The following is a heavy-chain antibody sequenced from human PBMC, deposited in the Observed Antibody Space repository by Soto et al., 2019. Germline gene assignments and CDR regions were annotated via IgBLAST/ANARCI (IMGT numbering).Heavy chain of an antibody. CDR1: GFTFSSYA. Sequence: EVQLLESGGGLVQPGGSLRLSCAASGFTFSSYAMSWVRQAPGKGLEWVSVISGSGDSTYYADSVKGRFTISRDNSKNTLYLQMNSLRAENTAVYYCAKRGSGSQFDYWGQGTLVTVSS. D-gene: IGHD1-26*01. CDR3: AKRGSGSQFDY. J-gene: IGHJ4*02. CDR2: ISGSGDST. V-gene: IGHV3-23*01.